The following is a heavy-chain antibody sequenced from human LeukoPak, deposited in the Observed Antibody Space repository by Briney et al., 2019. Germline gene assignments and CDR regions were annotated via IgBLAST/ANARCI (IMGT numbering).Heavy chain of an antibody. Sequence: SETLSLTCTVSGGSISSSSYYWGWIRQPPGKGLEWIGSIYYSGSTYYNPSLKSRVTISVDTSKNQFSLKLSSVTAADTAVYYCARLARSNYDFWSGYYAYYYYYYMDVWGKGTTVTVSS. CDR2: IYYSGST. D-gene: IGHD3-3*01. V-gene: IGHV4-39*07. CDR1: GGSISSSSYY. J-gene: IGHJ6*03. CDR3: ARLARSNYDFWSGYYAYYYYYYMDV.